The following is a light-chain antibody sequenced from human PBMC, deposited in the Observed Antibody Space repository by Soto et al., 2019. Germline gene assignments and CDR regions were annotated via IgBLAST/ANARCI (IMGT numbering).Light chain of an antibody. CDR1: QTVYNW. CDR2: KAS. V-gene: IGKV1-5*03. Sequence: DIQMTQSPSTLSASIGDRVTITCRASQTVYNWLAWYQQKPGKAPNILIYKASTLETGVPSRFSGTGSGTEFTLTITSLQPDDVATDFCQQYDSYPLTFGGGTKVEIK. J-gene: IGKJ4*01. CDR3: QQYDSYPLT.